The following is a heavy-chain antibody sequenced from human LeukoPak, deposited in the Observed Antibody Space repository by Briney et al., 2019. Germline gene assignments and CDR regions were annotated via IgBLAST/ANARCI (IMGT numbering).Heavy chain of an antibody. CDR2: MSYDGSLE. V-gene: IGHV3-30*04. D-gene: IGHD1-1*01. CDR1: GFSFSTHA. J-gene: IGHJ4*02. CDR3: TGAYRGSTGSFDH. Sequence: GGSLRLSCVASGFSFSTHAMHWVRQTPDKGLEWVSVMSYDGSLEYYADSAKGRFTISRDNSKNMLYLQMNSLRDDDTAVYYCTGAYRGSTGSFDHWGQGAPVTVSS.